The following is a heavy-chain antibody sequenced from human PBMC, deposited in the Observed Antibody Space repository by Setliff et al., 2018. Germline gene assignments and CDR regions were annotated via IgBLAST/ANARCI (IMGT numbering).Heavy chain of an antibody. Sequence: SETLSLTCTVSGASISSGTYYWSWIRQSAGKGLEWIGRIHASGSSHYNPSLQSRVTMSGDTSKNEFSLRMSSVTAADTAVYYCTRAEAYGFGGDYWGQGILVTVSS. D-gene: IGHD3-10*01. CDR3: TRAEAYGFGGDY. CDR2: IHASGSS. CDR1: GASISSGTYY. J-gene: IGHJ4*02. V-gene: IGHV4-61*02.